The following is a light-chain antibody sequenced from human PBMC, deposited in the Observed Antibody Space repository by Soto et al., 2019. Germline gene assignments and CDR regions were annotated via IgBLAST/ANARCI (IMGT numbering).Light chain of an antibody. CDR2: EVS. V-gene: IGLV2-8*01. CDR1: SSDVGGYKY. J-gene: IGLJ2*01. CDR3: CSYAGSNHLV. Sequence: QSALTQPPSASGSPGQSVTISCTGTSSDVGGYKYVSWYQQHPGKAPKLMIYEVSKRPSGVPDRFSGSKSGNTASLTVSGLQAEDEADYYCCSYAGSNHLVFGGGTKVTVL.